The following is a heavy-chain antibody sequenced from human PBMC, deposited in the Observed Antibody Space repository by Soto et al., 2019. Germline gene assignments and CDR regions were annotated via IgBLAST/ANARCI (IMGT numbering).Heavy chain of an antibody. Sequence: PGESLKISCKGSGYSFTSYWNSWVRQMPGKGLEWMGRIDPSDSYTNYSPSFQGHVTISADKSISTAYLQWSSLKASYTAMYYCATIYFSGSYRDYYYGMGVWGQGTTFTVSS. CDR2: IDPSDSYT. J-gene: IGHJ6*02. V-gene: IGHV5-10-1*01. CDR3: ATIYFSGSYRDYYYGMGV. D-gene: IGHD1-26*01. CDR1: GYSFTSYW.